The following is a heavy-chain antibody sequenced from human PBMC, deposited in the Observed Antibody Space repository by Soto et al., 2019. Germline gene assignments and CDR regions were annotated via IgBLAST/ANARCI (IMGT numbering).Heavy chain of an antibody. J-gene: IGHJ3*02. V-gene: IGHV3-64D*06. CDR1: GFTFSSYA. CDR2: ISSNGGST. CDR3: VRGSTSCFYAFDI. Sequence: GGSLRLSCSASGFTFSSYAMHWVRQAPGKGLEYVSAISSNGGSTYYADSVKGRFTISRDNSKNTLYLQMSSLGAEDTAGYYCVRGSTSCFYAFDIWGQGTMVTVSS. D-gene: IGHD2-2*01.